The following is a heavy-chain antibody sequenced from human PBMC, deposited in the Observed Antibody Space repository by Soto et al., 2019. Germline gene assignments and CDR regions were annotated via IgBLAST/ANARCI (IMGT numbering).Heavy chain of an antibody. D-gene: IGHD2-15*01. CDR1: AFTFSGFD. CDR3: ARGQEVGAHFFDS. V-gene: IGHV3-13*01. J-gene: IGHJ4*02. CDR2: IGTAGDT. Sequence: PVRSLRLSCEASAFTFSGFDMHWFREPTGKGLEWVSTIGTAGDTYYAVSVKGRFTIPRDNAKNSLSLQMNSLRAGDTAVYFCARGQEVGAHFFDSWGQGTQVTVSS.